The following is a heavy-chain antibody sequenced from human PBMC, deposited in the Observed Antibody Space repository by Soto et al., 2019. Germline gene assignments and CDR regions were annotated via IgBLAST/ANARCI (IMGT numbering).Heavy chain of an antibody. CDR3: AIENGGPGGHYFDY. Sequence: QVHVVQSGAEVKKPGSSVKVPCKAYGGTFNSFGIKWVRQAPGQGLEWVGGIIPVFGTINYAQKFRGRVTITADASTSTSYMELSSLRSDDTAVYYCAIENGGPGGHYFDYWGQGTLVTVSS. V-gene: IGHV1-69*01. J-gene: IGHJ4*02. CDR2: IIPVFGTI. D-gene: IGHD3-10*01. CDR1: GGTFNSFG.